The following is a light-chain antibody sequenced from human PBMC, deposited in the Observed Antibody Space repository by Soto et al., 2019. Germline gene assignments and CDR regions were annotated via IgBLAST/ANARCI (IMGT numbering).Light chain of an antibody. CDR2: DAS. CDR3: QQYNNWPLT. Sequence: EIVFTQSPCTLSSSPGERATLSFRASQSVSLSLAWYQQKPGQAPRLLIYDASKRASGIPARFSGSGSGTEFTLTISSLQSEDFAVYYCQQYNNWPLTFGGGTKVDIK. J-gene: IGKJ4*01. V-gene: IGKV3-15*01. CDR1: QSVSLS.